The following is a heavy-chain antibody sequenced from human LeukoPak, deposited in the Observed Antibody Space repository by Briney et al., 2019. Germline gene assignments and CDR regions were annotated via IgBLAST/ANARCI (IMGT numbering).Heavy chain of an antibody. V-gene: IGHV3-11*01. D-gene: IGHD3-22*01. J-gene: IGHJ6*02. Sequence: GGSLRLSCAASGFTFSDYYMSWIRQAPGKGLEWVSYISSSGSTIYYADSVKGRFTISRDNAKNSLYLQMNSLRAEDAAVYYCARDHGDSSGYDMDVWGQGTTVTVSS. CDR2: ISSSGSTI. CDR3: ARDHGDSSGYDMDV. CDR1: GFTFSDYY.